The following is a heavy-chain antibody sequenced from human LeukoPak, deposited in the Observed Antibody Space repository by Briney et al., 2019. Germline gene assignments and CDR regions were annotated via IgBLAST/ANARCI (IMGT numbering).Heavy chain of an antibody. J-gene: IGHJ6*03. V-gene: IGHV3-21*01. CDR3: ARATWDPNYYYYMDV. D-gene: IGHD1-26*01. CDR1: GFTFSSYT. CDR2: ISSSSSYI. Sequence: PGGSLRLSCAASGFTFSSYTINWVRQAPGKGLEWVSSISSSSSYIYYADSVKGRFTISRDNAKNSLFLQMNSLRAEDTAVYFCARATWDPNYYYYMDVWGKGTTVTISS.